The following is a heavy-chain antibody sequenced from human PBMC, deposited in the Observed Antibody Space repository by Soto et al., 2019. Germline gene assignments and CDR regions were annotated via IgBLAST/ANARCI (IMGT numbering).Heavy chain of an antibody. CDR2: TGSGTGPG. CDR3: ARRDSGGLYRFFDS. CDR1: GGSLSTNP. J-gene: IGHJ4*02. Sequence: SVKVSCKASGGSLSTNPISWVRQAPGQGLEWMGGTGSGTGPGNHAQKFQGRLTVTADKSTSTVYMELTNLSSEDTAVYYCARRDSGGLYRFFDSWGQGTLVTVSS. V-gene: IGHV1-69*06. D-gene: IGHD2-15*01.